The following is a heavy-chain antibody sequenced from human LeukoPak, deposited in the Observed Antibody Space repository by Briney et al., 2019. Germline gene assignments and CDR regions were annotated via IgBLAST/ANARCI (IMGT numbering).Heavy chain of an antibody. V-gene: IGHV3-30-3*01. D-gene: IGHD2-21*02. Sequence: GGSLRLSCAASGFTFRNYTMHWVRQAPGKGLEWVAVLSSDGTNEYYADSVKGRFTISRHISKNTLYLQMTSLRAEDAAVYYCARGAYQIVVVTAPTYWGQGTLVTVSS. J-gene: IGHJ4*02. CDR2: LSSDGTNE. CDR3: ARGAYQIVVVTAPTY. CDR1: GFTFRNYT.